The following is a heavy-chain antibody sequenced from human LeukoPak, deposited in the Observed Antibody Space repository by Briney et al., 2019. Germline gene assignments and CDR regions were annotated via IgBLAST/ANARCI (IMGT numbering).Heavy chain of an antibody. CDR2: IYDTEST. CDR3: ARVRNYPDAFDI. CDR1: GGSISNYY. V-gene: IGHV4-59*01. J-gene: IGHJ3*02. Sequence: SETLSLTCTVSGGSISNYYWAWIRQPPGKGLEWIGYIYDTESTKYNPSLNSQLTIYLHTSRNQFSLNLSSLPAADTAIYYCARVRNYPDAFDIWGQGRMVTVSS. D-gene: IGHD5-24*01.